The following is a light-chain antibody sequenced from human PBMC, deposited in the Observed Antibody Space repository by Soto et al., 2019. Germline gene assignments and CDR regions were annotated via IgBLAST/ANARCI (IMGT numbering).Light chain of an antibody. Sequence: ALTQPASVSGSPGQSITISCTGTSSDVGAYNYVSWYQQHPGKAPKLMIFEVNNRPSGVSNRFSGSKSGNTASLAISGLQAEDEADYYCSSYTSSSTLVFGGGTKLTVL. CDR1: SSDVGAYNY. CDR3: SSYTSSSTLV. CDR2: EVN. J-gene: IGLJ2*01. V-gene: IGLV2-14*01.